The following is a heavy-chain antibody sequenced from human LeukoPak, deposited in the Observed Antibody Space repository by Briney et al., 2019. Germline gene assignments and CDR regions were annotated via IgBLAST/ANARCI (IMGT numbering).Heavy chain of an antibody. CDR1: GFTFSSYA. D-gene: IGHD1-7*01. CDR2: ISYDGSNK. Sequence: SGGSLRLSCAASGFTFSSYAMHWVRQAPGKGLEWVAVISYDGSNKYYADSVKGRFTISRDNSKNTLYLQMGSLTTEDMAVYYCARGSAGTTKNGDYWGQGTLVIVSS. J-gene: IGHJ4*02. CDR3: ARGSAGTTKNGDY. V-gene: IGHV3-30*14.